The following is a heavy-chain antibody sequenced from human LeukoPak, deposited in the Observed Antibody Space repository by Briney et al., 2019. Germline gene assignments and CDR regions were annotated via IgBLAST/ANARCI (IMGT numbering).Heavy chain of an antibody. CDR1: GYIVSTYY. V-gene: IGHV3-66*02. CDR2: IYNDGST. J-gene: IGHJ4*02. CDR3: ARDRYCSSKICGGFFDY. Sequence: QPGGSLTLSCAVSGYIVSTYYMRWLRQAPGKGGQGVSVIYNDGSTYYADSVKGRLTIFRDDSKNTLYLQVNSLRVEDAAVDYCARDRYCSSKICGGFFDYWGQGTLVTVSS. D-gene: IGHD2-2*01.